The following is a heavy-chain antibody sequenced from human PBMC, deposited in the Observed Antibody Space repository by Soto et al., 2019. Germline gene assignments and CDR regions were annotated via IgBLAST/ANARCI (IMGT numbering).Heavy chain of an antibody. Sequence: ASVKVSWKASGYTFTSYGISWVRQAPGQGLEWMGWISAYNGNTNYAQKRQGRVTMTTDTSTSTAYMELRSLRSDDTAVYYCARGLDFGHYDIWPYWGQGTLVTVSS. CDR1: GYTFTSYG. CDR3: ARGLDFGHYDIWPY. CDR2: ISAYNGNT. D-gene: IGHD3-9*01. V-gene: IGHV1-18*01. J-gene: IGHJ4*02.